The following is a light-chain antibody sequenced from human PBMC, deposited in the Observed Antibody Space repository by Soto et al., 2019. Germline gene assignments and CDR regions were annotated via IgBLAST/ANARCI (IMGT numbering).Light chain of an antibody. CDR3: QHYNSYSEA. CDR2: KAS. V-gene: IGKV1-5*03. J-gene: IGKJ1*01. CDR1: QTIISW. Sequence: IQMTQSPSTLSGSLGDRVTITCRASQTIISWLACYHQKPGKAPKLLIYKASTLKSGVPSRFSGSGSGTEFTLPISSLQPDDFATDYCQHYNSYSEAFGQGTKVDI.